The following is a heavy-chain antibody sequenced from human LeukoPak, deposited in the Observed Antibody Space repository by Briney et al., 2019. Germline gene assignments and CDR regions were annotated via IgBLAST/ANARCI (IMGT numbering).Heavy chain of an antibody. CDR3: ARGHSVAGRFDP. CDR1: GGSISSGSYY. J-gene: IGHJ5*02. V-gene: IGHV4-61*02. CDR2: IYTSGST. D-gene: IGHD6-13*01. Sequence: SETLSLTCTVSGGSISSGSYYWSWIRQPAGKGLEWIGRIYTSGSTYYNPSLKSRVTISVDTSKNQFSLKLSSVTAADTAVYYCARGHSVAGRFDPWGQGTLVTVSS.